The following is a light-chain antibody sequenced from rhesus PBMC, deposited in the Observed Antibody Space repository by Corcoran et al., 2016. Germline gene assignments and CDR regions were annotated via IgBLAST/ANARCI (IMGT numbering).Light chain of an antibody. V-gene: IGKV1-25*02. J-gene: IGKJ4*01. Sequence: DIQMTQSPSSVSASVGDRVAITCRASQDIRTYLAWYQQKPGKAPRLLVYYGTNLQSGVPSRFSGSGSGTEFTLTISGLQPEDFATYYCQQYNDLVTFGEGTKVEIK. CDR3: QQYNDLVT. CDR2: YGT. CDR1: QDIRTY.